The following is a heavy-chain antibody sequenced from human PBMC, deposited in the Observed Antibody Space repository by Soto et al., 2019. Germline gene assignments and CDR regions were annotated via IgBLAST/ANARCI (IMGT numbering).Heavy chain of an antibody. CDR1: GFTFSSYA. CDR2: ISGSGGST. CDR3: SSPRGIAAAGKANYYYYGMDV. D-gene: IGHD6-13*01. V-gene: IGHV3-23*01. J-gene: IGHJ6*02. Sequence: GGSLRLSCAASGFTFSSYAMSWVRQAPGKGLEWVSAISGSGGSTYYADSVKGRFTISRDNSKNTLYLQMNSRRAGETAVYYCSSPRGIAAAGKANYYYYGMDVWGQGTTVTVSS.